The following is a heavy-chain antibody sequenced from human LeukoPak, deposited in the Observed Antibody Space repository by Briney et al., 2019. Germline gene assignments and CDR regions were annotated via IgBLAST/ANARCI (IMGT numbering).Heavy chain of an antibody. CDR1: GGSISSSNYY. Sequence: SETLSLTCTVSGGSISSSNYYWGWIRQPPGKGLEWIGRICTSGSTNYNPSLKSRVTMSVDTSKNQFSLKLSSVTAADTAVYYCARDNYGATNWGQGTLVTVSS. J-gene: IGHJ4*02. V-gene: IGHV4-39*07. D-gene: IGHD4/OR15-4a*01. CDR2: ICTSGST. CDR3: ARDNYGATN.